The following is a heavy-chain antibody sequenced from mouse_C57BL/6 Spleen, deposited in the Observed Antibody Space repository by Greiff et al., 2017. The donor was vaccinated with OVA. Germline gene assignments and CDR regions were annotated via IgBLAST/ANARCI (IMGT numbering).Heavy chain of an antibody. J-gene: IGHJ3*01. Sequence: EVQVVESGGGLVKPGGSLKLSCAASGFTFSDYGMHWVRQAPEKGLEWVAYISSGSSTIYDADTVKGRFTISRDNAKNTLFLQMTSLRSEDTAMYYCARTGTGFAYWGQGTLVTVSA. D-gene: IGHD4-1*01. V-gene: IGHV5-17*01. CDR1: GFTFSDYG. CDR3: ARTGTGFAY. CDR2: ISSGSSTI.